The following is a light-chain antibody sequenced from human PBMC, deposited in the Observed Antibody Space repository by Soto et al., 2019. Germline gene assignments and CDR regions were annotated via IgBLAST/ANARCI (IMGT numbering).Light chain of an antibody. CDR3: MQGTHWPIT. CDR1: QSLVHSNGNTF. J-gene: IGKJ5*01. Sequence: DVVLTHSPLSLPVTLGQSASISCSCSQSLVHSNGNTFLSWFHQRPGQSPRRLIYMVSNRDSGVPARFSGSGSGTDLALKISRVEAEDVGVYYCMQGTHWPITFGQGTRLEIK. CDR2: MVS. V-gene: IGKV2-30*02.